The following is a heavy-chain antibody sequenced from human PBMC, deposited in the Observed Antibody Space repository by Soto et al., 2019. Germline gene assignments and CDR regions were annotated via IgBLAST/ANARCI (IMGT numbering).Heavy chain of an antibody. J-gene: IGHJ4*02. V-gene: IGHV3-33*01. Sequence: PRGALRLACAAPVFTVSSYGMHWVRQAPGKGLEWVAVIWYDGINKYYADSVKGRFTISRDNSKNTLYLQMNSLRAEDTAVYYCAREVAAAGPFDYWGQGTLVTVSS. CDR2: IWYDGINK. CDR3: AREVAAAGPFDY. D-gene: IGHD6-13*01. CDR1: VFTVSSYG.